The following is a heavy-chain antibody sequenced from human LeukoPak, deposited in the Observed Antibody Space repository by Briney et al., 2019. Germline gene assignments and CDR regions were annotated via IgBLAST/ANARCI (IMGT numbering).Heavy chain of an antibody. J-gene: IGHJ4*02. D-gene: IGHD3-10*01. V-gene: IGHV3-53*01. CDR3: ARSEYYYGSGSYYFFDY. CDR1: GFTVSSNY. Sequence: GGSLRLSCAASGFTVSSNYMSWVRQAPGKGLEWVSVIYSAGSTYYADSVKGRFTISRDNPKNTLYLQMNSLRAEDTAVYYCARSEYYYGSGSYYFFDYWGQGTLVTVSS. CDR2: IYSAGST.